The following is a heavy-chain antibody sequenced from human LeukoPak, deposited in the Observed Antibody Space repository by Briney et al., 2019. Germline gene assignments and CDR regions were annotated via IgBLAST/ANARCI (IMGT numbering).Heavy chain of an antibody. V-gene: IGHV3-74*01. CDR3: ATKQWLAPPPDS. CDR2: INTDGTLT. J-gene: IGHJ4*02. Sequence: PGGSLRLSCAASGFTFSKYWMLWVRQAPGKGLESVSRINTDGTLTTYADSVKGRFTVSRDNAESTMFLQMNSVRDEDTAVYYCATKQWLAPPPDSWGQGTPVTVSS. D-gene: IGHD6-19*01. CDR1: GFTFSKYW.